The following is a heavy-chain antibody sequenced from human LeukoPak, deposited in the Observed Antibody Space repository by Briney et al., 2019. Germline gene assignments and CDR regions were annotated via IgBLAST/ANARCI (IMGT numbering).Heavy chain of an antibody. Sequence: PSETLSLTCTVSGGSISSSSYYWGWIRQPPGKGLEWIGSIYYSGSTYYNPSLKSRVTISVDTSKNQFSLKPSSVTAADTAVYYCASVLVLMVYGDAFDIWGQGTMVTVSS. CDR2: IYYSGST. V-gene: IGHV4-39*01. J-gene: IGHJ3*02. D-gene: IGHD2-8*01. CDR1: GGSISSSSYY. CDR3: ASVLVLMVYGDAFDI.